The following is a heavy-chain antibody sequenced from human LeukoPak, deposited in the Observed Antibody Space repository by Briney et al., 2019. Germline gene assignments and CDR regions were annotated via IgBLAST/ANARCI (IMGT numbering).Heavy chain of an antibody. D-gene: IGHD3-10*01. V-gene: IGHV3-30*18. CDR3: AKDYSTYGSGDDYYYYGMDV. J-gene: IGHJ6*04. CDR2: ISYDGSNK. Sequence: GGSLRLSCAASGFTFSSYGMHWVRQAPGKGLEWVAVISYDGSNKYYADSVEGRFTISRDNSKNTLYLQMNSLRAEDTAVYYCAKDYSTYGSGDDYYYYGMDVWGKGTTVTVSS. CDR1: GFTFSSYG.